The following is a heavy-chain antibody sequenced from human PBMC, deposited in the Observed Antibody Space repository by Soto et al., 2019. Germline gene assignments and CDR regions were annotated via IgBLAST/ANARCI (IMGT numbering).Heavy chain of an antibody. CDR3: ARAEGYDYVWGSLCY. CDR2: IIPIFGTA. CDR1: GGTFSSYA. Sequence: SVKVSCKASGGTFSSYAISWVRQAPGQGLEWMGGIIPIFGTANYAQKFQGRVTITADESTSTAYMELSSLRSEDTAVYYCARAEGYDYVWGSLCYWGQGTLVTVSS. D-gene: IGHD3-16*01. J-gene: IGHJ4*02. V-gene: IGHV1-69*13.